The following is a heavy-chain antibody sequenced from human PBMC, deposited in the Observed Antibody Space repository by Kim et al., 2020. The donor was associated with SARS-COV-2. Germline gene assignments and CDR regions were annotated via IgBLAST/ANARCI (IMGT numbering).Heavy chain of an antibody. CDR2: ISYSGNT. CDR1: GGSISTYY. Sequence: SETLSLTCTVSGGSISTYYWSWIRQPPGKGLEWIGYISYSGNTNYSPSLKSRVTISVDTSKNQFFLNVTSVTAADTAVYYCARGDYYGSGSYYEWFDPWGQGTLVTVSS. D-gene: IGHD3-10*01. J-gene: IGHJ5*02. CDR3: ARGDYYGSGSYYEWFDP. V-gene: IGHV4-59*01.